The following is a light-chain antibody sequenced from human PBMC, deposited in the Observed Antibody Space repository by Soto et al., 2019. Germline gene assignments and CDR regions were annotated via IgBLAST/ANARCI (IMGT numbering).Light chain of an antibody. J-gene: IGLJ3*02. V-gene: IGLV2-14*01. CDR2: EVS. CDR3: SSFTIVSTLV. CDR1: TSDIGGHKY. Sequence: QSALTQPASVSGSPGQSITISCTGTTSDIGGHKYVSWYQHHPDKAPKLLLYEVSNRPSGVSDRFSGSKSGNTASLTISGLQPEDEADYYCSSFTIVSTLVFGGGTKLTVL.